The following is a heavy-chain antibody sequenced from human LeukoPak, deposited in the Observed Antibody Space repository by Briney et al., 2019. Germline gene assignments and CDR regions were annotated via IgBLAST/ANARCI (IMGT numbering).Heavy chain of an antibody. CDR1: GFTFSSYW. CDR2: INSDGSST. J-gene: IGHJ4*02. V-gene: IGHV3-74*01. CDR3: AKAPEWLSYIDY. D-gene: IGHD3-3*01. Sequence: GGSLRLSCAASGFTFSSYWMHWVRQAPGKGLVWVSRINSDGSSTSYADSVKGRFTISRDNAKNTLYLQMNSLRAEDTAVYYCAKAPEWLSYIDYWGQGTLVTVSS.